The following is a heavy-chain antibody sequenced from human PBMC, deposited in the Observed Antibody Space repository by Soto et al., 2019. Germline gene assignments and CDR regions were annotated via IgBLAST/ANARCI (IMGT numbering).Heavy chain of an antibody. CDR3: AHSGGYDFWSGFKLDY. CDR2: IYWNDDK. V-gene: IGHV2-5*01. Sequence: SGPTLVNPTQTLTLTCTFSGFSLSTSGVGVGWIRQPPGKALEWLALIYWNDDKRYSPSLKSRLTITKDTSKNQVVPTMTTMDPVDTATYYCAHSGGYDFWSGFKLDYWGQGTLVTVSS. J-gene: IGHJ4*02. CDR1: GFSLSTSGVG. D-gene: IGHD3-3*01.